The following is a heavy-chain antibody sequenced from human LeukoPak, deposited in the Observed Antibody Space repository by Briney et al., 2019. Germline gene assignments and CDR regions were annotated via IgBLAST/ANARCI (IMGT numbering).Heavy chain of an antibody. Sequence: PGGSLRLSCAASGFTFSTYNMNWVRHAPGKGLEWVSAISGSGVSTYYADSVKGRFTVSRDNSKNSLFLQMHSLRAEDTAVYYCAKGPTGYSGYDDFSFDFWGQGTRVTVPS. J-gene: IGHJ4*02. CDR3: AKGPTGYSGYDDFSFDF. V-gene: IGHV3-23*01. D-gene: IGHD5-12*01. CDR2: ISGSGVST. CDR1: GFTFSTYN.